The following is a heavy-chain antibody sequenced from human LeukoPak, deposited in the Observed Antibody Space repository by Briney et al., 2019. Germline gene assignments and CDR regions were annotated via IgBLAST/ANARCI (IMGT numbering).Heavy chain of an antibody. Sequence: SETLSLTCTVSGGSISSSSYYWGWIRQPPGKGLEWIGSIYYSGSTYYNPSLKSRVTISVDTSKNQFSLELSSVTAADTAVYYCARLSGPFDYWGQGTLVTVSS. CDR3: ARLSGPFDY. V-gene: IGHV4-39*07. CDR1: GGSISSSSYY. J-gene: IGHJ4*02. CDR2: IYYSGST. D-gene: IGHD5/OR15-5a*01.